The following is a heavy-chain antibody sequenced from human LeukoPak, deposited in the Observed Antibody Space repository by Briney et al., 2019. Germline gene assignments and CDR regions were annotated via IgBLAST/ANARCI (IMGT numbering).Heavy chain of an antibody. V-gene: IGHV3-7*01. CDR3: AREEYYYGSGSTIDY. J-gene: IGHJ4*02. CDR2: IKQDGSEK. CDR1: GFTFSSYW. D-gene: IGHD3-10*01. Sequence: GGSLRLSCAASGFTFSSYWVSWVRQAPGKGLEWVANIKQDGSEKYYVDSVKGRFTISRDNAKNSLYLQMNSLRAEDTAVYYCAREEYYYGSGSTIDYWGQGTLVTVSS.